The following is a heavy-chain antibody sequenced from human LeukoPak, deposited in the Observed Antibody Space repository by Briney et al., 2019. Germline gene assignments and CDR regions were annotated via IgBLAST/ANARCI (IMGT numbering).Heavy chain of an antibody. CDR1: GFTFSSCW. CDR3: ARDTRWGGEDFDY. CDR2: IKQDGSEK. J-gene: IGHJ4*02. D-gene: IGHD2-2*01. V-gene: IGHV3-7*04. Sequence: AGGSLRLSCAASGFTFSSCWMSWVRQAPGKGLEWVANIKQDGSEKYYVDSVKGRFTISRDNAKNSLYLQMNSLRAEDTAVYYCARDTRWGGEDFDYWGQGTLVTVSS.